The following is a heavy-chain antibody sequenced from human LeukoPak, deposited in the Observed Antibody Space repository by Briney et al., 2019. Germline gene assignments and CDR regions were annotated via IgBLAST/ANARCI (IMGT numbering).Heavy chain of an antibody. CDR1: GGSFSGYY. CDR2: INHSGST. Sequence: SETLSLTCAVYGGSFSGYYWSWIRQPPGKGLEWIGEINHSGSTNYNPSLKSRVTISVDTSKNQFSLKLSSVTAADTAVYYCARGPRYFDWLLRFDYWGQGTLVTVS. J-gene: IGHJ4*02. CDR3: ARGPRYFDWLLRFDY. D-gene: IGHD3-9*01. V-gene: IGHV4-34*01.